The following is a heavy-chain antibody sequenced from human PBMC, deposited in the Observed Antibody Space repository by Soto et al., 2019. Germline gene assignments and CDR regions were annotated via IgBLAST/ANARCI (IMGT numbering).Heavy chain of an antibody. Sequence: GGSLRLSCAASGFTFSSYGMHWVRQAPGKGREGGAVIWCDGSNKYYADSLKGRFTTSRDNSKNTLYLQMNSLRAEDTAVYYCARDGLYYDSSGYPDAFDIWGQGTMVTVSS. CDR3: ARDGLYYDSSGYPDAFDI. CDR1: GFTFSSYG. J-gene: IGHJ3*02. V-gene: IGHV3-33*01. D-gene: IGHD3-22*01. CDR2: IWCDGSNK.